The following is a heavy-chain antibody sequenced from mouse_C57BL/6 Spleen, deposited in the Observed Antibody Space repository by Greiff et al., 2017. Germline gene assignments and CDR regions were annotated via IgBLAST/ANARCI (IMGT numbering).Heavy chain of an antibody. CDR1: GYTFTDHT. J-gene: IGHJ4*01. Sequence: QVQLQQSDAELVKPGASVKISCKVSGYTFTDHTIHWMKQRPEQGLEWIGDIYPRDGSTKYNEKFKGKATLTADKSSSTAYMQLNSLTSEDSAVYFCARGGYDGYYEEGYYAMDYWGQGTSVTVSS. D-gene: IGHD2-3*01. V-gene: IGHV1-78*01. CDR3: ARGGYDGYYEEGYYAMDY. CDR2: IYPRDGST.